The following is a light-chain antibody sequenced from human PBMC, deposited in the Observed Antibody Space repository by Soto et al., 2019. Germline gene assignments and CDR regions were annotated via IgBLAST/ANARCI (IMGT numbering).Light chain of an antibody. CDR1: QSVSSY. CDR2: DAS. Sequence: EIVMTQSPATLSVSPGDRATLSCRAGQSVSSYLAWYQQKPGQAPRLLIYDASNRATGIPARFSGSGSGTDFTLTISSLEPEDFAVYYCQQRSNWLTFGGGTKVDIK. J-gene: IGKJ4*01. CDR3: QQRSNWLT. V-gene: IGKV3-11*01.